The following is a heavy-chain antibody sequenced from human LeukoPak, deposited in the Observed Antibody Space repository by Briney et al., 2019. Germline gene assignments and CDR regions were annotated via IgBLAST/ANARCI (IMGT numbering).Heavy chain of an antibody. Sequence: SETLSLTCTASGGSISSYYWSWIRQPPGKGLGWIGYIYYSGSTNYNPSLKSRVTISVDTSKNQFSLKLSSVTAADTAVYYCARVPRSGWFPSDYWGQGTLVTVSS. CDR1: GGSISSYY. V-gene: IGHV4-59*01. D-gene: IGHD6-19*01. CDR3: ARVPRSGWFPSDY. CDR2: IYYSGST. J-gene: IGHJ4*02.